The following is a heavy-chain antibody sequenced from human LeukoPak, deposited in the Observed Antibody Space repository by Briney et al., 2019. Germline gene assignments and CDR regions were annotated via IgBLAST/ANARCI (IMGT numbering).Heavy chain of an antibody. CDR3: ARDNTEESLRLSPLYYCYGMDV. D-gene: IGHD3-16*02. CDR1: GYTFTSYY. CDR2: INPSGGST. Sequence: ASVNVSCKASGYTFTSYYMHWVRQAPGQGLEWMGIINPSGGSTSYAQKFQGRVTMTRDTSTSTVYMELSSLRSEDTAVYYCARDNTEESLRLSPLYYCYGMDVWGQGTTVTVSS. V-gene: IGHV1-46*01. J-gene: IGHJ6*02.